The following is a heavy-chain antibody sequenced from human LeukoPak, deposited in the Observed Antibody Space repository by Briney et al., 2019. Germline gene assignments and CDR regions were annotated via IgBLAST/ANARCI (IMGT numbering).Heavy chain of an antibody. Sequence: GGSLRLSCAASGFTFSSYAMSWVRQAPGKGLEWVSAISGSGGSTYYADSVKGRFTISRGNSKNTLYLQMNSLRAEDTAVYYCAKDKRTSIGEAGTFDYWGQGTLVTVSS. CDR3: AKDKRTSIGEAGTFDY. V-gene: IGHV3-23*01. J-gene: IGHJ4*02. CDR1: GFTFSSYA. CDR2: ISGSGGST. D-gene: IGHD6-13*01.